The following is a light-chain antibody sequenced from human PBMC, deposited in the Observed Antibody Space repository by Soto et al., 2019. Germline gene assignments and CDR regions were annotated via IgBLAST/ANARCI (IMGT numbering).Light chain of an antibody. V-gene: IGLV2-14*03. J-gene: IGLJ1*01. Sequence: QSALTQPASVSGSPGQSITISCTGTSSDVGGYNYVSWYQQHPGKAPKLMIYDVSNRPSGVSNHFSGSKSGNTASLTISGLQAEDEADYYCSSYTSSNTLFVLGTGTKLTVL. CDR3: SSYTSSNTLFV. CDR2: DVS. CDR1: SSDVGGYNY.